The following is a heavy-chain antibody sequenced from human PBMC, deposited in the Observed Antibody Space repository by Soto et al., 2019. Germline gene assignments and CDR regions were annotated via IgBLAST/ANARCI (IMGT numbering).Heavy chain of an antibody. V-gene: IGHV3-30-3*01. CDR1: GFTFSNYA. D-gene: IGHD1-26*01. CDR2: ISYAGDNK. J-gene: IGHJ6*02. Sequence: QVQLVESGGGVVQPGRSLRLSCAASGFTFSNYAMHWVRQAPGKGLEWVAVISYAGDNKYYADSVKGRFTLSRDNSRNTLYLQMNSLTTEDTAMYYCARLRGQRTSHASGYYYGMDVWGQGTTVTVSS. CDR3: ARLRGQRTSHASGYYYGMDV.